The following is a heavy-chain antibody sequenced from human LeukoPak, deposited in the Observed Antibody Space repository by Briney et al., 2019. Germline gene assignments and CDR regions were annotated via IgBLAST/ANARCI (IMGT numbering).Heavy chain of an antibody. Sequence: WGSLRLSCAASGFTFSTYSMNWVRQAPGEGLEWVSSISGSSNYIYYADSVKGRFTISRDNAKNSLYPQMNSLRAEDTAVYYCAGTPSRNWFDPWGQGTLVTVSS. CDR2: ISGSSNYI. V-gene: IGHV3-21*01. J-gene: IGHJ5*02. CDR1: GFTFSTYS. CDR3: AGTPSRNWFDP.